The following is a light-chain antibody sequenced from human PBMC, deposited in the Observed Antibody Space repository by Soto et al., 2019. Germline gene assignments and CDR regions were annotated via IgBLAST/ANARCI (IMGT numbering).Light chain of an antibody. CDR2: EVS. CDR3: SSYAGSNDLV. CDR1: SSDVGGYNY. V-gene: IGLV2-8*01. Sequence: QSVLTEPPSASGSPGQSVTISCIGTSSDVGGYNYVSWYQQHPGKAPKLIISEVSKRPSGVPDRFSGSKSGNTASLTVSGLQADDEADYFCSSYAGSNDLVFGGGTKLTV. J-gene: IGLJ3*02.